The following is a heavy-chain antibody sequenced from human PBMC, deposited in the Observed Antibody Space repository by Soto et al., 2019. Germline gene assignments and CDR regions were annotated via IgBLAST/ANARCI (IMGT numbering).Heavy chain of an antibody. CDR1: GVSTSNHY. CDR2: IYYRGTT. D-gene: IGHD6-19*01. J-gene: IGHJ4*02. V-gene: IGHV4-59*11. Sequence: QVQLQESGPRLVKPSETLSLTCSVSGVSTSNHYWTWIRKPPGQGPEWIGCIYYRGTTNYNASFNSRVTMSVDTSKNQFSLKLTSVTTADTAVYYCARGGGSPYPDHEFDYWGQGILVTVSS. CDR3: ARGGGSPYPDHEFDY.